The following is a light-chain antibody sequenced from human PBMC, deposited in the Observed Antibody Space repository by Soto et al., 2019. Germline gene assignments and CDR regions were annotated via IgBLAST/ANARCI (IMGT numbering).Light chain of an antibody. V-gene: IGKV3-20*01. Sequence: EVVISQSPSTLSVSPGESATLSCRASQSIGKSYLAWFQHKPGQAPRLLIYGASSRATGIPDRFSGSGSGTDFTLTISRLEPEDFAVYYCQQYGSSPRTFGQGTNVDI. J-gene: IGKJ1*01. CDR1: QSIGKSY. CDR2: GAS. CDR3: QQYGSSPRT.